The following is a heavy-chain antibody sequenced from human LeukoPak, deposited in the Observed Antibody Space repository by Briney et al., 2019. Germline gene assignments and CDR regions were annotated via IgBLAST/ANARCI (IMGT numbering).Heavy chain of an antibody. CDR1: GGSISGSY. V-gene: IGHV4-59*08. CDR3: ARRDSSGYYGH. J-gene: IGHJ4*02. CDR2: IYYSGIT. D-gene: IGHD3-22*01. Sequence: SETLSLTCTVSGGSISGSYWSWIRQPPGKGLEWIGYIYYSGITNYNPSLGSRVTISVDTSKNQFTLNLSSVTAADTALYYCARRDSSGYYGHWGQGTLVTVSS.